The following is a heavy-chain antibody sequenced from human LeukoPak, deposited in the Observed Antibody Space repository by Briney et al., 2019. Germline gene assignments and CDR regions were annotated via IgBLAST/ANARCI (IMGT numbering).Heavy chain of an antibody. D-gene: IGHD3-16*02. V-gene: IGHV4-59*01. CDR2: IYYSGST. Sequence: PSETLSLTCTVSGGSISSYYWSWIRQPPGKGLEWIGYIYYSGSTNYNPSLKSRVTISVDTSKNQFSLKLSSVTAADTAVYYCARGELPYDYVWGSYRPLRYYYGMDVWGQGTTVTVSS. CDR3: ARGELPYDYVWGSYRPLRYYYGMDV. J-gene: IGHJ6*02. CDR1: GGSISSYY.